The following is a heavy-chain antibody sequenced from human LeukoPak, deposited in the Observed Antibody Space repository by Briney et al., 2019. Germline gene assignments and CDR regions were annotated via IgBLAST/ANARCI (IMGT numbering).Heavy chain of an antibody. CDR2: ISGSGGST. J-gene: IGHJ4*02. CDR1: GFTFSSYA. Sequence: PGGSLRLSCAASGFTFSSYAMSWVRQAPGKGLEWVSAISGSGGSTYYADSVKGRFTISRDNSKNTLYLQMNSLRAEDTAVYYCAKKTMVRGVIITPAFDYWGQGTLVTVSS. V-gene: IGHV3-23*01. D-gene: IGHD3-10*01. CDR3: AKKTMVRGVIITPAFDY.